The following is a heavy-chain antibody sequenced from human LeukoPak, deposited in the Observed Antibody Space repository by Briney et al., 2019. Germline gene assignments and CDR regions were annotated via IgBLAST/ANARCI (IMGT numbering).Heavy chain of an antibody. CDR2: ISSSGSTI. CDR1: GFTFSSYE. V-gene: IGHV3-48*03. J-gene: IGHJ6*03. Sequence: PGGSLRLSCAASGFTFSSYEMNWVRQAPGKGLEWVSYISSSGSTIYYADSVKGRFTISRDNAKNSLYLQMSSLRAEDTAVYYCAKAFQVYYYYYYMDVWGKGTTVTVSS. CDR3: AKAFQVYYYYYYMDV.